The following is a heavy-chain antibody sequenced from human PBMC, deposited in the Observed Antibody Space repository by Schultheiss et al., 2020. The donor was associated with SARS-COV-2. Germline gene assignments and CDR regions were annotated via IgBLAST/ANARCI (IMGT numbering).Heavy chain of an antibody. J-gene: IGHJ6*02. CDR2: ISGSGGST. D-gene: IGHD6-19*01. CDR1: GFTFSRSV. Sequence: GGSLRLSCAASGFTFSRSVMSWVRQAPGKGLEWVSAISGSGGSTYYADSVKGRFTISRDNSKNTLYLQMNSLRAEDTAVYYCAKDGYSSGWTYYYYGMDVWGRGTTVTVSS. CDR3: AKDGYSSGWTYYYYGMDV. V-gene: IGHV3-23*01.